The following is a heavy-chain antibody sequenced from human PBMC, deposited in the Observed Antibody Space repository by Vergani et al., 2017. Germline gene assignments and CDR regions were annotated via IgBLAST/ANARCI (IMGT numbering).Heavy chain of an antibody. CDR2: IVVGSGNT. CDR1: GFTFTSSA. D-gene: IGHD4-17*01. V-gene: IGHV1-58*02. J-gene: IGHJ4*02. CDR3: AAVPMTTVTTGY. Sequence: QMQLVQSGPEVKKPGTSVKVSCKASGFTFTSSAMQWVRQARGQRLEWLGWIVVGSGNTNYAQKFQERVTITRDMSTSTAYMELSSLRAEDTAVYYCAAVPMTTVTTGYWGQGTLVTVSS.